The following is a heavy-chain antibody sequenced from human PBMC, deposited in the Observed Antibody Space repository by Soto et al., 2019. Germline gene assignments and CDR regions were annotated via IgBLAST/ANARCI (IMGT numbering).Heavy chain of an antibody. CDR1: GLSFGLFD. V-gene: IGHV3-23*01. J-gene: IGHJ3*02. Sequence: RLSCQTFGLSFGLFDMSWVSPAPGKRLDWVLTTGIPGDAHYADSVKGHVTIPRDDSTSPLFLQMNSLRPEDTAVYYCAKDRMNGNSVYDSFDIWGQGTMVTVSS. CDR3: AKDRMNGNSVYDSFDI. CDR2: TGIPGDA. D-gene: IGHD1-1*01.